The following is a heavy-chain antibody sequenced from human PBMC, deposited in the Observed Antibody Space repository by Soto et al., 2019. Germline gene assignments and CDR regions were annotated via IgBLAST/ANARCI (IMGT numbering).Heavy chain of an antibody. CDR3: ARIRGLGEVWPYFVQ. J-gene: IGHJ4*02. V-gene: IGHV4-59*01. D-gene: IGHD3-16*01. Sequence: SETLSLTCIVSRGSISNYFWMWIRQPPGRGLEWIGYISYSGTTNYNATLKSRVTISVDTSANQFSLRVRSVTAADTAVYYRARIRGLGEVWPYFVQWGQGARVTVSS. CDR1: RGSISNYF. CDR2: ISYSGTT.